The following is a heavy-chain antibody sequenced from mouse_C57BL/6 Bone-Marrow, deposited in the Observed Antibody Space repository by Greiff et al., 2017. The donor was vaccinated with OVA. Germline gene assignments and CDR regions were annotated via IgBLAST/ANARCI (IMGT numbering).Heavy chain of an antibody. D-gene: IGHD2-2*01. CDR3: AKGYYWYFDV. Sequence: VQLQQSGAELVRPGSSVKLSCKASGYTFTSYWMDWVKQRPGQGLEWIGNIYPSDSETHYNQKFKDKATLTVDKSSSTAYMQLSSLTSEDSAVYYCAKGYYWYFDVWGTGTTVTVSS. J-gene: IGHJ1*03. V-gene: IGHV1-61*01. CDR2: IYPSDSET. CDR1: GYTFTSYW.